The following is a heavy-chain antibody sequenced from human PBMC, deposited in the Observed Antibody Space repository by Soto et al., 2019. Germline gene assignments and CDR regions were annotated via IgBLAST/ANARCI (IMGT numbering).Heavy chain of an antibody. CDR2: IYPGDSDT. Sequence: GESLKISCQASGYTFNNYWIAWVRQMPGKGLEYVGIIYPGDSDTRYSPPLQGQVTISADTSISTAYLQWSSLRASDTAMYYCARQIYNSNTGPNSQYSFDSWGQGTPVTV. CDR1: GYTFNNYW. D-gene: IGHD1-20*01. V-gene: IGHV5-51*01. J-gene: IGHJ4*02. CDR3: ARQIYNSNTGPNSQYSFDS.